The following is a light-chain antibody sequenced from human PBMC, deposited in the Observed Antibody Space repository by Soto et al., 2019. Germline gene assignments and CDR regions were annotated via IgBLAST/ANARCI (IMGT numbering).Light chain of an antibody. Sequence: QSALTQPASVSGSPGQSITISCTGTSSDIGVYNYVSWYQQHPGKAPKLMIYEVSNRPSGVSNRFSGSKSGNTASLTISGLQAEDEADYYCSSYTSSGTVLFGGGTKVTVL. V-gene: IGLV2-14*01. CDR3: SSYTSSGTVL. J-gene: IGLJ2*01. CDR2: EVS. CDR1: SSDIGVYNY.